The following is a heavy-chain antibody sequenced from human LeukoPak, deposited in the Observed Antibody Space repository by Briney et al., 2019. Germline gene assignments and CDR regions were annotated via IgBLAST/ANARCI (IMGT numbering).Heavy chain of an antibody. CDR3: ARDHSHGGVGATIFDY. CDR1: GFTFSSYA. J-gene: IGHJ4*02. D-gene: IGHD1-26*01. V-gene: IGHV3-30-3*01. Sequence: GGSLRLSCAASGFTFSSYAMHWVRQAPGKGLEWVAVISYDGSNKYYADSVKGRFTFSRDNSKNTLYLQMNSLRAEDTAVYYCARDHSHGGVGATIFDYWGQGTLVTVSS. CDR2: ISYDGSNK.